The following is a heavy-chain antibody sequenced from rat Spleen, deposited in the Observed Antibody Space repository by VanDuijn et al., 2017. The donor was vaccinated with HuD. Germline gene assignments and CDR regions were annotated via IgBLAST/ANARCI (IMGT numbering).Heavy chain of an antibody. Sequence: EVQLVESGGGLVQPGRSLDLSCAASGFSFSDSGMAWVRPAQAKGLEWVASINYDGRITYYRDSVKGRVTISRDNAKGTLYLQMGSLRSEDTATYYCARHAGYYSGDYIMDAWGQGASVTVSS. J-gene: IGHJ4*01. CDR2: INYDGRIT. D-gene: IGHD1-1*01. V-gene: IGHV5-29*01. CDR3: ARHAGYYSGDYIMDA. CDR1: GFSFSDSG.